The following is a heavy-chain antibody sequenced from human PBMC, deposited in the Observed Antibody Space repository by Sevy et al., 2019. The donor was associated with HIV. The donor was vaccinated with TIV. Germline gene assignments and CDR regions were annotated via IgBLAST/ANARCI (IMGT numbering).Heavy chain of an antibody. Sequence: SETLSLTCAVYGGSFSGYYWSWIRQPPGKGLEWIGEINHSGSTNYNPSLKSRVTISVDTSKNQFSLKLSSVTAADTAVYYCARARSSGWYFNYYYGMDVWGQGTTVTVSS. J-gene: IGHJ6*02. CDR1: GGSFSGYY. D-gene: IGHD6-19*01. V-gene: IGHV4-34*01. CDR3: ARARSSGWYFNYYYGMDV. CDR2: INHSGST.